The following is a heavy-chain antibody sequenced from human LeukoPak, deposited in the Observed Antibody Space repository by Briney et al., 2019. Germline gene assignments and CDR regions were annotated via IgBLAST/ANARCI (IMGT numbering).Heavy chain of an antibody. V-gene: IGHV3-30*18. CDR2: ISYDGSNK. Sequence: PGGSLRLSCAASGFTFSSYGMDWVCQAPGKGLEWVAVISYDGSNKYYADSVKGRFTISRDNSKNTLYLQMNSLRAEDTAVYYCAKSGYSYGYDYWGQGTLVTVSS. CDR1: GFTFSSYG. J-gene: IGHJ4*02. D-gene: IGHD5-18*01. CDR3: AKSGYSYGYDY.